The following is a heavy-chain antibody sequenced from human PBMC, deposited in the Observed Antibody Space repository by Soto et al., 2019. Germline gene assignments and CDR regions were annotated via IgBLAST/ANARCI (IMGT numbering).Heavy chain of an antibody. Sequence: SETLSLTCAVYGGSFSGYYWSWIRQPPGKGLEWIGEINHSGSTNYNPSLKSRVTISVDTSKNQFSLKLSSVTAADTAVYYCARGRIGYCSSTSCQSGYYYYYGMDVWGQGTTVTV. CDR2: INHSGST. CDR1: GGSFSGYY. D-gene: IGHD2-2*01. J-gene: IGHJ6*02. V-gene: IGHV4-34*01. CDR3: ARGRIGYCSSTSCQSGYYYYYGMDV.